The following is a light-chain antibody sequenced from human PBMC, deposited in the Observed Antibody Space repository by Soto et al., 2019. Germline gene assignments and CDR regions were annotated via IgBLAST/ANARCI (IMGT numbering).Light chain of an antibody. CDR2: DDT. CDR1: SIGTKS. CDR3: QVWDSTSDHYV. V-gene: IGLV3-21*02. Sequence: SYELTQPPSVSVAPGQTATITCGGNSIGTKSVHWYQQKPGQAPVLVVYDDTDRPSGISARFSGSNSGNTATLTINWVEAGDEVDYHCQVWDSTSDHYVFGSGTKVTVL. J-gene: IGLJ1*01.